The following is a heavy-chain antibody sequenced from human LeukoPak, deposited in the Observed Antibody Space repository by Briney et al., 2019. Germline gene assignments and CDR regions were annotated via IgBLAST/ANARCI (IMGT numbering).Heavy chain of an antibody. CDR1: GFTFSSFA. V-gene: IGHV3-30*04. CDR2: ISYDGSNK. D-gene: IGHD3-16*01. Sequence: GRSLRLSCAASGFTFSSFAMHWVRQAPGKGLEWVAVISYDGSNKYYADSVKGRFTISRDNSKNTLYLQMNGLRAEDTAVYYCARDRGGYDYYYGMDVWGQGTTVTVSS. J-gene: IGHJ6*02. CDR3: ARDRGGYDYYYGMDV.